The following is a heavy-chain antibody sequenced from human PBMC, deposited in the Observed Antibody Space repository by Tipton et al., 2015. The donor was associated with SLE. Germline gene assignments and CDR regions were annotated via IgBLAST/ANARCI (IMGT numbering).Heavy chain of an antibody. J-gene: IGHJ4*02. D-gene: IGHD3-10*01. CDR1: GGSISSNTW. CDR3: AGGFYYGSGTFSDFEY. CDR2: IHHRGTT. Sequence: TLSLTCTVSGGSISSNTWWNWVRQPPGMGLEWIGEIHHRGTTNYNPPLKSRVTISVDKSKSQFSLKLSSVTAADKAVYYCAGGFYYGSGTFSDFEYWGQGNLATVAS. V-gene: IGHV4-4*02.